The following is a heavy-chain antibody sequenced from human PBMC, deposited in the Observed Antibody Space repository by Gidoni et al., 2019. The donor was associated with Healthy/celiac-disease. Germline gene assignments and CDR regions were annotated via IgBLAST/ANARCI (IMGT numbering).Heavy chain of an antibody. D-gene: IGHD5-12*01. CDR1: GFSLSNARMG. CDR2: IFSNDEK. Sequence: QVTLKGSGPVLVKPTETLPLTCTVSGFSLSNARMGVSWIRQPPGKALEWLAHIFSNDEKSYSTSLKSRLTISKDTSKSQVVLTMTNMDPVDTATYYCARIQGMVATGDRYFDYWGQGTLVTVSS. CDR3: ARIQGMVATGDRYFDY. V-gene: IGHV2-26*01. J-gene: IGHJ4*02.